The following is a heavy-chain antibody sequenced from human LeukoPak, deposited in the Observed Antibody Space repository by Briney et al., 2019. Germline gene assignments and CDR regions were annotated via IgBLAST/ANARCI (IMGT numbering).Heavy chain of an antibody. CDR1: GFTFSSYT. CDR2: ISSSSSYI. D-gene: IGHD3-16*02. V-gene: IGHV3-21*01. Sequence: PGGSLRLSCAASGFTFSSYTMNWVRQAPGKGLERVSSISSSSSYIYYADSVKGRFTISRDNAKNSLYLQMNSLRAEDTAVYYCARGGDYVWGSYRYDAFDIWGQGTMVTVSS. CDR3: ARGGDYVWGSYRYDAFDI. J-gene: IGHJ3*02.